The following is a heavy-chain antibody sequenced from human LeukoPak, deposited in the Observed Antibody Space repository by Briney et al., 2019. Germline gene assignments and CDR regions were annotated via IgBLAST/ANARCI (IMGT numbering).Heavy chain of an antibody. J-gene: IGHJ4*02. Sequence: GGSLRLSCAASGFTVSSNYMTWVRQAPGKGLEWVSVIYSDDSTYYADSVKGRFTISRDNSKNTLYLQMNSLRAEDTAVYYCARVQGSGLPRWYWGQGTLVTVSS. CDR2: IYSDDST. CDR1: GFTVSSNY. V-gene: IGHV3-66*01. CDR3: ARVQGSGLPRWY. D-gene: IGHD2-15*01.